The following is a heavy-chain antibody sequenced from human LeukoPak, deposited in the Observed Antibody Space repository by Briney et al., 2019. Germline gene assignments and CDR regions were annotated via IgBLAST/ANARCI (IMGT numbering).Heavy chain of an antibody. CDR3: ASRYCSGGSCYRDDAFDI. V-gene: IGHV3-33*01. J-gene: IGHJ3*02. Sequence: GGSLRLSCAASGFAFSSYGMHWVRQAPGKGLEWVAVIWYDGSNKYYADSVKGRFTISRDNSKNTLYLQMNSLRAEDTAVYYCASRYCSGGSCYRDDAFDIWGQGTMVTVSS. CDR2: IWYDGSNK. D-gene: IGHD2-15*01. CDR1: GFAFSSYG.